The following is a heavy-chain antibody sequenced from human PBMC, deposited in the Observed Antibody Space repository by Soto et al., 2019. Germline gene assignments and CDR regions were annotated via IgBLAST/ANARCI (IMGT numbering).Heavy chain of an antibody. CDR1: GGSISSGSYY. J-gene: IGHJ6*02. CDR3: ATRTDYYYGSGSLGGMDV. V-gene: IGHV4-31*03. CDR2: IYYSGST. D-gene: IGHD3-10*01. Sequence: QVQLQESGPGLVKPSQTLSLTCTVSGGSISSGSYYWSWIRQLLGKGLEWIGYIYYSGSTYYNPSLKSRVTISVDTSKNQFSLKLYSVTAADTAVYYCATRTDYYYGSGSLGGMDVWGQGTTVTVSS.